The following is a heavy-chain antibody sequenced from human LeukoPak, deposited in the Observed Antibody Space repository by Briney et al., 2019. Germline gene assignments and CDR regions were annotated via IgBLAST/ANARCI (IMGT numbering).Heavy chain of an antibody. V-gene: IGHV1-69*04. D-gene: IGHD3-10*01. Sequence: SVKVSCKASGATFSSYGISWGRQAPGQGLEWMGRIIPILGIANYAQKFQGRVTITADKSTSTAYMELSSLRSEDTAVYYCARGRFGQLSHWNWFDPWGRGTLVTVSS. J-gene: IGHJ5*02. CDR2: IIPILGIA. CDR1: GATFSSYG. CDR3: ARGRFGQLSHWNWFDP.